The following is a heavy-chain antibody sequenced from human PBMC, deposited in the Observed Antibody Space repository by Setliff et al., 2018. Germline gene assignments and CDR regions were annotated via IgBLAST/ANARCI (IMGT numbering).Heavy chain of an antibody. D-gene: IGHD2-15*01. CDR2: IAPNGGVT. CDR3: ARASRFGTIVWKGDYYMDV. CDR1: GFSFTSFG. Sequence: ASVKVSCKTSGFSFTSFGFSWVRQAPGQGLEWMGRIAPNGGVTSYAQGFTGRFVFSLDTSVNTAYLQISSLKAEDTALYYCARASRFGTIVWKGDYYMDVWGRGTTVTVSS. V-gene: IGHV7-4-1*02. J-gene: IGHJ6*03.